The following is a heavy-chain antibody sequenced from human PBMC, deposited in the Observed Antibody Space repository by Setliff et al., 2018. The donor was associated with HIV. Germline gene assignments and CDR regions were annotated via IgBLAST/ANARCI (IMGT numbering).Heavy chain of an antibody. J-gene: IGHJ4*02. CDR1: GFTFSNAW. CDR2: IRNKKNGGTT. V-gene: IGHV3-15*01. CDR3: TTDLGSGRFSWNNN. D-gene: IGHD1-26*01. Sequence: PGGSLRLSCAAAGFTFSNAWMTWVRQAPGKGLEWVARIRNKKNGGTTYYAAPVEGRFTISRDDSKNTLSLQMNSLKTEETAIYYCTTDLGSGRFSWNNNWGQGTLVTVSS.